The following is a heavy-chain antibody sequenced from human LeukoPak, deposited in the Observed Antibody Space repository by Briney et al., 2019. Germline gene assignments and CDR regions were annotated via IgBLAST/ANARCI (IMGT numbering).Heavy chain of an antibody. CDR2: IKPNSGDT. CDR3: ASGRTIFYYYMDV. Sequence: ASVKVSCKASGYTFTGYYIHWVRQAPGQGLEWMGWIKPNSGDTNYAQKFQGRVTMTRDTSISTVYMELSSLRFAVTAVYYCASGRTIFYYYMDVWGKGTTVTISS. V-gene: IGHV1-2*02. J-gene: IGHJ6*03. CDR1: GYTFTGYY. D-gene: IGHD3-3*02.